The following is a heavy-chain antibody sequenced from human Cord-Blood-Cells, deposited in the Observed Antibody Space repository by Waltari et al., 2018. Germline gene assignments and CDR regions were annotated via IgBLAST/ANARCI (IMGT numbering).Heavy chain of an antibody. Sequence: QVQLVQSGAEVKKPGTSVTVSCTASGYTFTGYYMHSVRQAPGQGLEWMGWINPNSGGTNYAQKFQGRVTMTRETSISTAYMELSRLRSDDTAVYYCARLPLTGDDAFDIWGQGTMVTVSS. D-gene: IGHD7-27*01. CDR3: ARLPLTGDDAFDI. CDR1: GYTFTGYY. V-gene: IGHV1-2*02. J-gene: IGHJ3*02. CDR2: INPNSGGT.